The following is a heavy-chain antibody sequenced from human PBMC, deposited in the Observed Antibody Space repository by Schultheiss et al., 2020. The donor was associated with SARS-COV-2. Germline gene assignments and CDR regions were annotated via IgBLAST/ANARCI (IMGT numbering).Heavy chain of an antibody. CDR1: GYSISSGYY. Sequence: SETLSLTCAVSGYSISSGYYWGWIRQPPGKGLEWIGSIYHSGSTYYNPSLKSRVTISVDTSKNQFSLKLSSVTAADTAVYYCARHGYCSGGSCYSYYLDYWGQGTLVTVSS. CDR2: IYHSGST. D-gene: IGHD2-15*01. CDR3: ARHGYCSGGSCYSYYLDY. J-gene: IGHJ4*02. V-gene: IGHV4-38-2*01.